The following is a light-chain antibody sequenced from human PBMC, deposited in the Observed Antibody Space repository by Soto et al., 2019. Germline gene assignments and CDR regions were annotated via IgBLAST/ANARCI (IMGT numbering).Light chain of an antibody. J-gene: IGKJ2*01. V-gene: IGKV3-20*01. CDR3: QQYGSSYT. CDR1: QSLGSTY. Sequence: EIVLTQSPGTLSLSPGERDTLSCRASQSLGSTYLAWYQQKPGQAPRLLISGASSRATGIPDRFSGSGSGRDFTLTISRLEPEDVSVYYCQQYGSSYTFGQGTKLEIK. CDR2: GAS.